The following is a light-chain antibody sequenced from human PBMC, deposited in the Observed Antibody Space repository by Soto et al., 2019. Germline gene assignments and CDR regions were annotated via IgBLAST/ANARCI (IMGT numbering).Light chain of an antibody. Sequence: QSALTQPASVSGSPGQSITISCTGTSSDVGGYNFVSWYQQHPGKAHKLVIYDVTNLPSGVSYRFSGSKSGNTASLTISGLQAEDEADYYCSSYAGSNTLYVFGTGTKVTVL. CDR3: SSYAGSNTLYV. J-gene: IGLJ1*01. V-gene: IGLV2-14*01. CDR2: DVT. CDR1: SSDVGGYNF.